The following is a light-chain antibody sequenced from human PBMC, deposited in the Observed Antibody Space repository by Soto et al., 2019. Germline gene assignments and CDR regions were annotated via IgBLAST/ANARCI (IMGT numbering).Light chain of an antibody. CDR2: DVS. Sequence: QAVVTQPASVSGSPGQSITFSCTGASSDVGSYDLVSWYQQHPGKAPKLLIFDVSNRPSGVSHRFSGSKSGNAASLTISGLQAEDEADYYCQSYDSSLSAHNYVFGTGTKLTVL. J-gene: IGLJ1*01. CDR1: SSDVGSYDL. CDR3: QSYDSSLSAHNYV. V-gene: IGLV2-14*02.